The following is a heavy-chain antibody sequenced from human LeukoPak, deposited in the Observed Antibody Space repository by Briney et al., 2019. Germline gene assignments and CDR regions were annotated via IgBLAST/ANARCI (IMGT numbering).Heavy chain of an antibody. J-gene: IGHJ4*02. V-gene: IGHV3-21*01. CDR3: ARAGGYSGSYPFDY. CDR2: ISSSSSYI. D-gene: IGHD1-26*01. Sequence: GGSLRLSCVASGFSLSSYSMNWVRQAPGKGLEWVSSISSSSSYIYYADSVKGRFTISRDNAKNSLYLQMNSLRVEDTAVYYCARAGGYSGSYPFDYWGQGTLVTVSS. CDR1: GFSLSSYS.